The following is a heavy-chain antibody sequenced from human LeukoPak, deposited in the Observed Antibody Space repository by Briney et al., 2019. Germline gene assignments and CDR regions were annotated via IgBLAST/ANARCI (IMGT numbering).Heavy chain of an antibody. D-gene: IGHD2-8*02. J-gene: IGHJ3*02. Sequence: SETLSLSCTVSGGSSSSSSNYLGWIRQPPGKGLERIRGIYYSGSNYYNPSLKSRVTISVDTSNNQLSLKLSSVTAADTAVYYCARGFRIEVVYAQSGTFNIWGQGTMVTVSS. CDR1: GGSSSSSSNY. CDR3: ARGFRIEVVYAQSGTFNI. V-gene: IGHV4-39*01. CDR2: IYYSGSN.